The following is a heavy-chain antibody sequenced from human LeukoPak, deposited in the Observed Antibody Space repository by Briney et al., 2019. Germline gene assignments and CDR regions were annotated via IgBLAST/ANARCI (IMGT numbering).Heavy chain of an antibody. CDR3: AKSNVVVIALDY. J-gene: IGHJ4*02. CDR2: IRYDGSNK. V-gene: IGHV3-30*02. CDR1: GFTFSNAW. Sequence: PGGSLRLSCAASGFTFSNAWMSWVRQAPGKGLEWVAFIRYDGSNKYYADSVKGRFTISRDNSKNTLYLQMNSLRAEDTAVYYCAKSNVVVIALDYWGQGTLVTVSS. D-gene: IGHD2-21*01.